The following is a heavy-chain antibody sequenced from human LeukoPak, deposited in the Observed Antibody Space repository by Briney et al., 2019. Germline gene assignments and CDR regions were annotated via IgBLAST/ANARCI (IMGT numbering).Heavy chain of an antibody. Sequence: PSETLSLTCTVSGGSISNYYWIWIRQPAGKGLEWIGRMYTTGSTNYNPSLRSRVTMSLDTSNNHFSLQLSSVTAADTAVYYRARQYIRSGKYYYALDVRGQGTTVTVSS. V-gene: IGHV4-4*07. CDR3: ARQYIRSGKYYYALDV. CDR2: MYTTGST. J-gene: IGHJ6*02. CDR1: GGSISNYY. D-gene: IGHD3-10*01.